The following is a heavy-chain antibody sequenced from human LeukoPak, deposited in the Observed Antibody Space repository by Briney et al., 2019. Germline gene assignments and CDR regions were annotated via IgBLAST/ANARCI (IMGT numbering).Heavy chain of an antibody. D-gene: IGHD6-13*01. Sequence: GGSLRLSCAASGFIFSSYAMSWVRQAPGKGLEWVSAISGSGGSTYYADSVKGRFTISRDNSKNTLYLQMNSLRAEDTAVYYCAKLEGDIAAPYYFDYWGQGTLVTVSS. V-gene: IGHV3-23*01. CDR1: GFIFSSYA. CDR2: ISGSGGST. CDR3: AKLEGDIAAPYYFDY. J-gene: IGHJ4*02.